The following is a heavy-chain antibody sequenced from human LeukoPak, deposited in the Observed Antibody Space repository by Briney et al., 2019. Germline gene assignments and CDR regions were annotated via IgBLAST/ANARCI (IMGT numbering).Heavy chain of an antibody. D-gene: IGHD1-26*01. CDR3: ARRIIVGAKGAFDI. CDR2: IYTSGST. CDR1: GGSISSYY. J-gene: IGHJ3*02. Sequence: PSETLSLTCTVSGGSISSYYWSWIRQPAGKGLEWIGRIYTSGSTNYNPSLKSRVTMSVDTSKNQFSLKLSSVTAADTAVYYCARRIIVGAKGAFDIWGQGTMVTVSS. V-gene: IGHV4-4*07.